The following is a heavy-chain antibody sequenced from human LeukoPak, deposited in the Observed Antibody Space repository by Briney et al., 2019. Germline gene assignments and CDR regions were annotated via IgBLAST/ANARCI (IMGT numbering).Heavy chain of an antibody. J-gene: IGHJ4*02. D-gene: IGHD3-10*01. CDR2: TYYRPTWYN. CDR3: ARMVGLVSDF. CDR1: GDSVSSNSVT. Sequence: SQTLSLTCAISGDSVSSNSVTWNWIRQSPSRGLEWLGRTYYRPTWYNDYAVSVRGRITVNPDTSKNQFSLHLNSVTPEDTAVYYCARMVGLVSDFWGQGTLITVSS. V-gene: IGHV6-1*01.